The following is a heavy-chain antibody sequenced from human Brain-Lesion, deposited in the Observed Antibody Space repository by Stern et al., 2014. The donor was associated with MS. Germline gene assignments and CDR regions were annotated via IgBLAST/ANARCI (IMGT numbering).Heavy chain of an antibody. J-gene: IGHJ5*02. CDR2: MYYGGSP. CDR3: ARGRSRVHPPLDP. V-gene: IGHV4-30-2*01. CDR1: GYSITSAAFS. D-gene: IGHD2-2*01. Sequence: QLQLQESGSGLEKPSQTLYLTCSVSGYSITSAAFSWAWIRQAPGQGLEXIGYMYYGGSPLYHPSLRKRANISVDTNQTHFFLWMNSVTAADTAVYYCARGRSRVHPPLDPWGQGTLVTVSS.